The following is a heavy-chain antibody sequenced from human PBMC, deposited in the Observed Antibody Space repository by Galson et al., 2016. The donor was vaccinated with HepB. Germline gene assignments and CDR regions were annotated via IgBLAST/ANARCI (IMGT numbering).Heavy chain of an antibody. CDR3: ARLVHGGAFFDS. V-gene: IGHV4-39*01. D-gene: IGHD3-16*01. CDR2: IYYRGTT. CDR1: GGSISSNIYL. Sequence: TLSLTCTVSGGSISSNIYLWAWVRQPPGKGLEWIGTIYYRGTTYYNPSLKSRLTMDVDTSKNQFSLKLSSVTAADTSVYYCARLVHGGAFFDSWGQGTLVTVSS. J-gene: IGHJ4*02.